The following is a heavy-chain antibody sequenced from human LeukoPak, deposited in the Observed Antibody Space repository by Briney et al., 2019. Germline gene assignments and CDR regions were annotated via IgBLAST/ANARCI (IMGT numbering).Heavy chain of an antibody. CDR2: INSDGSST. Sequence: PGGSLRLSCAASGFTFSSYWMHWVRQAPGKGLVWVSRINSDGSSTSYADSVKGRFTISRDNAKNTLYLQMNSLRAEDTAVYYCARVGRDTRVDYFDYWGQGTLVTASS. CDR3: ARVGRDTRVDYFDY. CDR1: GFTFSSYW. V-gene: IGHV3-74*01. J-gene: IGHJ4*02. D-gene: IGHD5-18*01.